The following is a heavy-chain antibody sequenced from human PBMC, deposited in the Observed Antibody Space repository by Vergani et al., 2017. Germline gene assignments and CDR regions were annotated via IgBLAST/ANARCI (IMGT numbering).Heavy chain of an antibody. D-gene: IGHD6-6*01. V-gene: IGHV3-48*03. Sequence: EVQLVESGGGLVQPGGSLRLSCAASGFTFSSYEMNWVRQAPGKGLEWVSYISSSGSTIYYADSVKGRFTISRDTAKNSLYLQMNSLRAEDTAVYYCARDGQYSSSFAGGDAFDIWGQGTMVTVSS. CDR2: ISSSGSTI. CDR1: GFTFSSYE. J-gene: IGHJ3*02. CDR3: ARDGQYSSSFAGGDAFDI.